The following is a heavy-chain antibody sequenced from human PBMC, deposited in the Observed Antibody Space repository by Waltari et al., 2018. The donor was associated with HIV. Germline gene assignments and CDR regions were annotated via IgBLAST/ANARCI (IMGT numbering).Heavy chain of an antibody. J-gene: IGHJ3*02. D-gene: IGHD3-22*01. CDR3: ASAYYDSSGYPSHDAFDI. Sequence: QVQLQESGPGLVKPSETLSLTCTVSGGSISSDSWSWIRQPPGKGLEWIGYIYYSGSTNYNPSLKSRVTISVDTSKNQFSLKLSSVTAADTAVYYCASAYYDSSGYPSHDAFDIWGQGTMVTVSS. V-gene: IGHV4-59*01. CDR1: GGSISSDS. CDR2: IYYSGST.